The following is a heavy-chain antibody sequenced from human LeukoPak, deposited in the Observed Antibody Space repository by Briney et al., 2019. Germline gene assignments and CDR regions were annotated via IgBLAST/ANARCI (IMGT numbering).Heavy chain of an antibody. D-gene: IGHD2-15*01. V-gene: IGHV5-51*01. Sequence: GESLKISCKGSGYNFTSYWIGWVRQMPGKGLEWMGIIYPGDSDTRYSPSFQGQVTISADKSISTAYLQWGSLKASDAATYYCARPAGYCSGGSCYTGLVDYWGQGTLVTVSS. CDR1: GYNFTSYW. J-gene: IGHJ4*02. CDR2: IYPGDSDT. CDR3: ARPAGYCSGGSCYTGLVDY.